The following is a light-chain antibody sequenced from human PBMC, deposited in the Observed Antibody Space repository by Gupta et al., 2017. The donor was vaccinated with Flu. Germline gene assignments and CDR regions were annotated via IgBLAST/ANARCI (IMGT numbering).Light chain of an antibody. CDR2: STG. CDR3: LLYYGGRGF. J-gene: IGLJ2*01. CDR1: TGPVTSGHY. Sequence: GTVTLTCASSTGPVTSGHYPSWFQQKHGQAPRTLIYSTGNKHSCTPARFSGSLLGGNAAMTLSGVQPEDEAYYYCLLYYGGRGFFGGGTKLTVL. V-gene: IGLV7-43*01.